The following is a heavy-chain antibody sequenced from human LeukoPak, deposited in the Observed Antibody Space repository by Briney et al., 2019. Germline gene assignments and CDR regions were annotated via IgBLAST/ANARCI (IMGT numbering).Heavy chain of an antibody. CDR1: GASISSYY. Sequence: RPSETLSLTCTVSGASISSYYWSWFRRPPGKGLEWIAYIFPSGSNNFNPSLNSRVSISVDGSKNNFFLDLSFVTDADTAVYYWWRRPGETGKAAGYFHKGVWGKGTTVPVSS. CDR2: IFPSGSN. V-gene: IGHV4-4*09. D-gene: IGHD3-22*01. J-gene: IGHJ6*03. CDR3: WRRPGETGKAAGYFHKGV.